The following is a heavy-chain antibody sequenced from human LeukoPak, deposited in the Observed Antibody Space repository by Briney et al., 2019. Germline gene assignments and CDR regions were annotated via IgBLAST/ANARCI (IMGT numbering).Heavy chain of an antibody. CDR2: INHSGST. Sequence: SETLSLTCAVYGGSFSGYYWSWIRQPPGKGLEWIGEINHSGSTNYNPSLKSRVTISVDTSKNQFSLKLSSVTAADTAVDYCARGTLGPRKFDYWGQGTLVTVSS. D-gene: IGHD1-14*01. CDR1: GGSFSGYY. V-gene: IGHV4-34*01. J-gene: IGHJ4*02. CDR3: ARGTLGPRKFDY.